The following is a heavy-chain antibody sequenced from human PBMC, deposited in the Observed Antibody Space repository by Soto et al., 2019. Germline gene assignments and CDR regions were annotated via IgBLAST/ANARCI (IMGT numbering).Heavy chain of an antibody. CDR1: GGTVSSYA. Sequence: QVQLVQSGAEVKKPGSSVKVSCKASGGTVSSYAISWVRQAPGQGLEWMGGIIPVFGTVNYAQKLQGRVTITADESTSTAYMELSSLRSEDTAVYYCARGYCSGGSCFKYNYRGMDVWGQGTTVTVSS. D-gene: IGHD2-15*01. CDR3: ARGYCSGGSCFKYNYRGMDV. CDR2: IIPVFGTV. J-gene: IGHJ6*02. V-gene: IGHV1-69*12.